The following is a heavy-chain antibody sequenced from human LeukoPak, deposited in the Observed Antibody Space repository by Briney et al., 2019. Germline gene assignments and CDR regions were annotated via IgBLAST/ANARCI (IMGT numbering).Heavy chain of an antibody. CDR2: ISGSGGST. CDR3: AKDMSIVVVTASFDY. CDR1: GFTFSSYA. Sequence: GGSLRLSCAASGFTFSSYAMSWVRQAPGKGLEWVSAISGSGGSTYYADSVKGRFTISRDNSKNTLYLQMNSLRAEDTAVYHCAKDMSIVVVTASFDYWGQGTLVTVSS. D-gene: IGHD2-21*02. J-gene: IGHJ4*02. V-gene: IGHV3-23*01.